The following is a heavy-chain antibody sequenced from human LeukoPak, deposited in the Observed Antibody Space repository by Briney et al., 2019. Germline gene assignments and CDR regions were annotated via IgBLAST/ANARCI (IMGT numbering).Heavy chain of an antibody. D-gene: IGHD2/OR15-2a*01. J-gene: IGHJ5*02. CDR2: IFRSGYT. V-gene: IGHV4-4*07. CDR1: GDSISRKD. CDR3: ARNSHSSTFYSGFDP. Sequence: ASETLSLTCTVSGDSISRKDWSWIRQPAGKGPEWIGRIFRSGYTDYNPSLESRVTMSIDTSKNQFSLKLTSVTAADTAIYYCARNSHSSTFYSGFDPWGQGTLVTVSS.